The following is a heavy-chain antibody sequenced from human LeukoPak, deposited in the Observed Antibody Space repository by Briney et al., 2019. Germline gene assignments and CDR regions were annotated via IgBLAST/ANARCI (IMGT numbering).Heavy chain of an antibody. Sequence: GGSLRLSCAASGLTFSSYGMHWVRQAPGKGLEWVAVISYDGSNKYYADSVKGRFTISRDNSKNTLYLQMNSLRAEDTAVYYCAKGVRMVRGIQGVFDYWGQGTLVTVSS. CDR3: AKGVRMVRGIQGVFDY. J-gene: IGHJ4*02. V-gene: IGHV3-30*18. CDR1: GLTFSSYG. CDR2: ISYDGSNK. D-gene: IGHD3-10*01.